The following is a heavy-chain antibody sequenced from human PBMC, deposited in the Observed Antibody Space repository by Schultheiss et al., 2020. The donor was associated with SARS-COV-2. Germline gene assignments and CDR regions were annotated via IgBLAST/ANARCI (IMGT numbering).Heavy chain of an antibody. J-gene: IGHJ4*02. CDR1: GFRFIYDY. D-gene: IGHD1-26*01. Sequence: GGSLRLSCADSGFRFIYDYMNWVRQAPGKGLEWVSGISWNSGSIGYADSVKGRFTISRDNAKNSLYLQMNSLRVEDTAIYYCARDHSGHDYWGQGTLVTVSS. CDR3: ARDHSGHDY. CDR2: ISWNSGSI. V-gene: IGHV3-20*04.